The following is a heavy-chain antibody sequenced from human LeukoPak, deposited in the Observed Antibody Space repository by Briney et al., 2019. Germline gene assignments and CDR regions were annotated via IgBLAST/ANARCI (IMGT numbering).Heavy chain of an antibody. Sequence: GGCLRLSCAASGYTLSSYALSWVRQAPGKGLEWVSAISGSGGGTYYADSVKGRFTISRDNSKNTLYLQMNSLRAEDTAVYYCAKDFGTTIFGVVRLWGQGTLVTVSS. CDR1: GYTLSSYA. CDR3: AKDFGTTIFGVVRL. V-gene: IGHV3-23*01. D-gene: IGHD3-3*01. CDR2: ISGSGGGT. J-gene: IGHJ4*02.